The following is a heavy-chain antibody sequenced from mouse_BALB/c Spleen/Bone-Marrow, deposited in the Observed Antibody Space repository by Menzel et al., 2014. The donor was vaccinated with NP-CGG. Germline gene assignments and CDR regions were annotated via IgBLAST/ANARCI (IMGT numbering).Heavy chain of an antibody. CDR2: INPTSGYT. V-gene: IGHV1-7*01. J-gene: IGHJ4*01. CDR1: GYTFTRYW. Sequence: QVHLQQPGAELAKPGASVKMSCKASGYTFTRYWMHWVKQRPGQGLEWIGYINPTSGYTEYNQKFKDKATLTADKSSSTAYMQLGSLTSEDSAVYYCATGYYAMDSWGQGSSVTVSS. CDR3: ATGYYAMDS.